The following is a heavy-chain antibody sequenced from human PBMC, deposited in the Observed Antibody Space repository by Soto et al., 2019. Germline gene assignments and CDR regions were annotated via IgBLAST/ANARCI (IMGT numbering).Heavy chain of an antibody. CDR3: AKAGRGGIAVAVTNWFDS. Sequence: EVQLLESGGGLVRPGGSLRLSCAASGFTFSSYAMTWVRQAPGKGLEWVSSISGSGRSTYYADSVKGRFTISRDTSKNTLNLQMNSRRAEDTAVYYGAKAGRGGIAVAVTNWFDSWGQGTLVTVSS. D-gene: IGHD6-19*01. V-gene: IGHV3-23*01. CDR1: GFTFSSYA. J-gene: IGHJ5*01. CDR2: ISGSGRST.